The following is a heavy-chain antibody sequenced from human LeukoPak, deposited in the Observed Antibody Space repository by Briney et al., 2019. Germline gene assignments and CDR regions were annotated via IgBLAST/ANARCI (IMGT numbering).Heavy chain of an antibody. Sequence: SQTLSLACAISGDSVSRKSAGWNWIRQSPSRGLEWLGRIYYRSTWYSDFLTSRITISPDTYKNQFSLHLDSVTPEDTAVYYCARGGLVRGSIDSLIAFDFWGQGTVVTVSS. CDR3: ARGGLVRGSIDSLIAFDF. D-gene: IGHD3-10*01. CDR1: GDSVSRKSAG. V-gene: IGHV6-1*01. J-gene: IGHJ3*01. CDR2: IYYRSTWYS.